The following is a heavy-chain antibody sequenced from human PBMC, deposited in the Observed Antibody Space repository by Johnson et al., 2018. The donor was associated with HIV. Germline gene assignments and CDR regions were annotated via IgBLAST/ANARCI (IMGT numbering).Heavy chain of an antibody. CDR3: AKDGSDIVVVPAAPDAFDI. J-gene: IGHJ3*02. CDR1: GFTVSSNY. V-gene: IGHV3-9*01. Sequence: VQLVESGGGLVQPGGSLRLSCAASGFTVSSNYMHWVRQAPGKGLEWVSGISWNSGSIGYADSVKGRFTISRDNARNSLYLQMNSLRAEDTAVYYCAKDGSDIVVVPAAPDAFDIWGQGTMVTVSS. D-gene: IGHD2-2*01. CDR2: ISWNSGSI.